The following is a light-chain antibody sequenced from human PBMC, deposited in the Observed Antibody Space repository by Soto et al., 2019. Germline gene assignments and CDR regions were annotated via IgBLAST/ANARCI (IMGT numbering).Light chain of an antibody. CDR1: QSISSW. CDR2: DAS. CDR3: QQYDSFSVT. J-gene: IGKJ5*01. V-gene: IGKV1-5*01. Sequence: DIQMTQSPSTLSASLGDRVTITCRASQSISSWLAWYQQKPGKAPKLLIYDASNLKSGVPSRFRGSGSGTEYRLTISTMQPDDFETYYCQQYDSFSVTFGQGTRLEIK.